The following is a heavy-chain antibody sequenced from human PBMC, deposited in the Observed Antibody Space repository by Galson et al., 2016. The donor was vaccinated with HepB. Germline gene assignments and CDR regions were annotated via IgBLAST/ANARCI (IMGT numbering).Heavy chain of an antibody. D-gene: IGHD5-24*01. CDR1: GASITSGGYY. J-gene: IGHJ4*02. CDR2: IYHSGSA. V-gene: IGHV4-31*03. CDR3: VRDRRLQGLDY. Sequence: TLSLTCTVSGASITSGGYYWRWVRQHPGKGLEWIGYIYHSGSAYYNPSLKSRLSMSVDTSTNQFSLKLNSLAAADTAIYYCVRDRRLQGLDYLGQGILANVSS.